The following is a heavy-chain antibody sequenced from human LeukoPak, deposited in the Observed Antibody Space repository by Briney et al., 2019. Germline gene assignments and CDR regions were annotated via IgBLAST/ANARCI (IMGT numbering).Heavy chain of an antibody. CDR1: GFTFSTYW. CDR3: SRDRGYSTFDY. J-gene: IGHJ4*02. Sequence: PGGSLRLSCAASGFTFSTYWMSWVRQAPGKGLEWVANMKEDGGEINYVDSVKGRFTISRDNARNSLYLQMNSLRVEDTAVYYCSRDRGYSTFDYWGQGTLVTVSS. CDR2: MKEDGGEI. V-gene: IGHV3-7*01. D-gene: IGHD4-23*01.